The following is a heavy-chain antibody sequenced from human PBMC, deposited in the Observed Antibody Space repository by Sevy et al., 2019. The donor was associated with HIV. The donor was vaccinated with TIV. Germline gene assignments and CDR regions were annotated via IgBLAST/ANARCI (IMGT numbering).Heavy chain of an antibody. J-gene: IGHJ6*03. CDR1: GGSISSYY. CDR3: ARLLRDDFWYYYMDV. D-gene: IGHD3-3*01. Sequence: SETLSLTCTVSGGSISSYYWSWIRQPPGKGLEWIGYIYYSGSTNYNPSLKSRVTISVDTSKNQFSLKLSSVTAADTAVYYCARLLRDDFWYYYMDVWGKGTTVTVSS. CDR2: IYYSGST. V-gene: IGHV4-59*08.